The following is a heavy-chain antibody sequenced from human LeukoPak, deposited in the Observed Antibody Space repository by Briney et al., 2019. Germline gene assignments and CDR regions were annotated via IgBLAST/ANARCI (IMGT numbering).Heavy chain of an antibody. D-gene: IGHD6-13*01. J-gene: IGHJ5*02. V-gene: IGHV4-4*09. CDR1: GGSISDYY. CDR2: IYRGGTI. CDR3: ARHWLEAAKTYSYWFDP. Sequence: SETLSLTCSVSGGSISDYYWSWNRQPPGKGLEWIGYIYRGGTINYNPSLKSRVTMSLDTSKNQISLMLNSVTAADTAVYYCARHWLEAAKTYSYWFDPWGQGTLVTVSS.